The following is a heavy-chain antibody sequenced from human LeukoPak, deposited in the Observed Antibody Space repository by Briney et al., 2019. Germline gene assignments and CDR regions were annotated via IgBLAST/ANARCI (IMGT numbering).Heavy chain of an antibody. Sequence: SVKVSCKASGGTFSSYAISWVRQAPGQGLEWMGGIIPIFGTANYAQKLQGRVTMTTDTSTSTAYMELRSLRSDDTAVYYCARSVVVVTNNWFDPWGQGTLVTVSS. V-gene: IGHV1-69*05. CDR1: GGTFSSYA. CDR2: IIPIFGTA. CDR3: ARSVVVVTNNWFDP. J-gene: IGHJ5*02. D-gene: IGHD2-21*02.